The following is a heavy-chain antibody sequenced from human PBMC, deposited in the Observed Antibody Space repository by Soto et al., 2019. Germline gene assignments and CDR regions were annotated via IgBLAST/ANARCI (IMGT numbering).Heavy chain of an antibody. CDR1: GFTFSSYG. CDR2: ISYDGSNK. J-gene: IGHJ4*02. V-gene: IGHV3-30*18. Sequence: QVQLVESGGGVVQPGRSLRLSCAASGFTFSSYGMHWVRQAPGKGLEWVAVISYDGSNKYYADSVKGRFTISRDNSKNTLYLQMNSLRAEDTAVYYCAKQRRPYYYGSGSYFYFYYWGQGTLVTVSS. D-gene: IGHD3-10*01. CDR3: AKQRRPYYYGSGSYFYFYY.